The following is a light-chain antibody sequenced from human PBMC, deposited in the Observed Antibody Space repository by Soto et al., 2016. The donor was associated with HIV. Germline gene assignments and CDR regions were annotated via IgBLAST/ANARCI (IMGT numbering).Light chain of an antibody. Sequence: AIRMTQSPSSLSASTGDRVTITCRASQGISSYLAWYQQKPGKAPKLLIYAASSLQSGVPLRFSGSGSGTDFTLTISSLQPEDFATYYCQQSYSTPQATFGGGTKVEIK. CDR2: AAS. V-gene: IGKV1-8*01. J-gene: IGKJ4*01. CDR1: QGISSY. CDR3: QQSYSTPQAT.